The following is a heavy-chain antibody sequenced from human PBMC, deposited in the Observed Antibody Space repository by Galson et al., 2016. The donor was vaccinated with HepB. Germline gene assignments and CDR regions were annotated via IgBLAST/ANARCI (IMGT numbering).Heavy chain of an antibody. CDR3: ARQGSSAGEVYYYYGMDV. CDR1: GYSFSTYW. D-gene: IGHD2-8*01. J-gene: IGHJ6*02. CDR2: IDPSDSYT. Sequence: QSGAEVKKPGESLRISCKDSGYSFSTYWIIWVRQMPGKGLEWMGRIDPSDSYTNYSPSFQGHVTISADKSISTAYLQWSSLKASDTGIYYCARQGSSAGEVYYYYGMDVWGQGTTVTVSS. V-gene: IGHV5-10-1*01.